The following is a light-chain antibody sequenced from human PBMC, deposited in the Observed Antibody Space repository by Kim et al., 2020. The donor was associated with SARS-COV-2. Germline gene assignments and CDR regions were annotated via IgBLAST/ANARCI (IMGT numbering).Light chain of an antibody. Sequence: DIVMTQSPLSLPVSPGEPASISCRSSQSLLQSNGFHFLHWYLQKPGLSPQLLISLVSNRAPGVPDRVSGSGSGTDFSLEISRVEAEDAGIYYCMQDLQIPYTFGQGTKLEI. CDR1: QSLLQSNGFHF. CDR3: MQDLQIPYT. J-gene: IGKJ2*01. CDR2: LVS. V-gene: IGKV2-28*01.